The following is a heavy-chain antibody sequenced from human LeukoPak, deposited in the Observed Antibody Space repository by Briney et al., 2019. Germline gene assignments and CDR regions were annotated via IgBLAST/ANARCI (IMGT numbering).Heavy chain of an antibody. CDR2: ISYDGSNK. CDR1: GFTFSNYG. J-gene: IGHJ6*03. Sequence: GRSLRLSCAASGFTFSNYGMHWVRQAPGKGLEWVAVISYDGSNKYYADSVKGRFTISIDNSKNTLYLQMNSLRAEDTAVYYCAKGHYMDVWGKGTTVTVSS. CDR3: AKGHYMDV. V-gene: IGHV3-30*18.